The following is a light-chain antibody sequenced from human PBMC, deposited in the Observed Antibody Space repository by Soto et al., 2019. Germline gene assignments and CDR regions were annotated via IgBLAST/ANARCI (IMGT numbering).Light chain of an antibody. CDR2: KAA. Sequence: DSQMTQSPSTLSGSVGDRGTITSRASQTSSRWLAWYQQKPGKAPKLLIYKAATLKSGVPARFSGSGSWTDFTLTISCMKSDEFGTYYCPCYSSYPWTFGQGTKVDI. CDR3: PCYSSYPWT. J-gene: IGKJ1*01. CDR1: QTSSRW. V-gene: IGKV1-5*03.